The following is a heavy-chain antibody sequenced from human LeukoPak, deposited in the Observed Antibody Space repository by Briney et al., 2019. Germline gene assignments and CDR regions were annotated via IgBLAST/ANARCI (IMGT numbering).Heavy chain of an antibody. CDR1: GYTFTGYY. V-gene: IGHV1-24*01. CDR2: FDPEDGET. D-gene: IGHD2-2*01. J-gene: IGHJ4*02. CDR3: ATVTSIVVVPAATYYFDY. Sequence: ASVKVSCKASGYTFTGYYMHWVRQAPGKGLEWMGGFDPEDGETIYAQKFQGRVTMTEDTSTDTAYMELSSLRSEDTAVYYCATVTSIVVVPAATYYFDYWGQGTLVTVSS.